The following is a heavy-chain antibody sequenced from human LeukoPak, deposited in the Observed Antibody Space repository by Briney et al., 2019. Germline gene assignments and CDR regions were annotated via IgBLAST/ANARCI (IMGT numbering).Heavy chain of an antibody. V-gene: IGHV1-2*02. CDR3: ARVTGDGRGHVFDI. D-gene: IGHD7-27*01. Sequence: ASVKVSCKASGYTFTGYYMHWVRQAPGQGLEWMGWINPNSGGTNYAQKFQGRVTMTRDTSISTAYMELSRLRSDDTAVYYCARVTGDGRGHVFDIGAKGKMATVFS. CDR1: GYTFTGYY. CDR2: INPNSGGT. J-gene: IGHJ3*02.